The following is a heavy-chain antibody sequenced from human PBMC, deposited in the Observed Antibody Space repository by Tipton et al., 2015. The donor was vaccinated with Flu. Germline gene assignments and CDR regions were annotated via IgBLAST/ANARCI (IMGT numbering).Heavy chain of an antibody. D-gene: IGHD2-21*01. CDR2: IYFSGTT. CDR3: ARDRSEFPRAIDS. Sequence: TLSLTCTVSGGSISNYFWNWIRQPPGKGLEWIGHIYFSGTTNYNPSLKSRVTISVDTSKTQVSLRLSSVTAADTAVYFCARDRSEFPRAIDSWGQGILVTVSS. J-gene: IGHJ4*02. V-gene: IGHV4-59*01. CDR1: GGSISNYF.